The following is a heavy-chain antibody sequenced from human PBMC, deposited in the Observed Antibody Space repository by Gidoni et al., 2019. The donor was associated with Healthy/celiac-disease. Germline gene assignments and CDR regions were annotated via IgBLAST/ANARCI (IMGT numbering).Heavy chain of an antibody. J-gene: IGHJ4*02. CDR2: INPNSGGT. Sequence: QVQLVQSGAEVKKPGASVKVSCKASGYTFTGYYMHWVRQAPGQGLEWMGWINPNSGGTNYAKKFQGRVTMTRDTSISTAYMELSRLRSDDTAVYYCARAPVVPAAISFDYWGQGTLVTVSS. CDR3: ARAPVVPAAISFDY. D-gene: IGHD2-2*01. V-gene: IGHV1-2*02. CDR1: GYTFTGYY.